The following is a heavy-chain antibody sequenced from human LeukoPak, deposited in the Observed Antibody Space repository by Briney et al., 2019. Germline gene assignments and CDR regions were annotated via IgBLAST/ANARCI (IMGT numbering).Heavy chain of an antibody. D-gene: IGHD2-2*02. J-gene: IGHJ6*02. Sequence: SETLSLTCAVYGVSFSGYYWSWIRQPPGKGLEWIGEINHSGSTNYNPSLKSRVTISVDTSKNQFSLKLSSVTAADTAVYYCARLALRNQLLYFHYYGMDVWGQGTTVTVSS. CDR2: INHSGST. CDR1: GVSFSGYY. CDR3: ARLALRNQLLYFHYYGMDV. V-gene: IGHV4-34*01.